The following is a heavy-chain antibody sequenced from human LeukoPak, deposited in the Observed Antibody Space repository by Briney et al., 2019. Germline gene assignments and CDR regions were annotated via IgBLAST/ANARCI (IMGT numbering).Heavy chain of an antibody. D-gene: IGHD3-3*01. CDR3: ARDLDFWSGYSPFDY. J-gene: IGHJ4*02. V-gene: IGHV3-7*01. Sequence: GGSLRLSCAASGFTVSSNYMSWVRQAPGKGLEWVANIKQDGNEKYYVDSVKGRFTISRDNAKNSLYLQMNSLRAEDTAVYYCARDLDFWSGYSPFDYWGQGTLVTVSS. CDR2: IKQDGNEK. CDR1: GFTVSSNY.